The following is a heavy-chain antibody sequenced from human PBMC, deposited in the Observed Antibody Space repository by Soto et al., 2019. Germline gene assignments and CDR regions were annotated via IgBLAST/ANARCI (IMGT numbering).Heavy chain of an antibody. D-gene: IGHD3-16*01. CDR2: ISGSGGST. Sequence: EVQLLESGGGLVQPGGSLRLSCAASGFPFSSYAMSWFRQAPGKGLEWVSAISGSGGSTYYADSVTGRFTIYRDNSKNTMYVQVSSLRSENKAVYYSTRVGFQSGGDSIYYFDYWGQRTMVTDS. V-gene: IGHV3-23*01. CDR1: GFPFSSYA. J-gene: IGHJ4*02. CDR3: TRVGFQSGGDSIYYFDY.